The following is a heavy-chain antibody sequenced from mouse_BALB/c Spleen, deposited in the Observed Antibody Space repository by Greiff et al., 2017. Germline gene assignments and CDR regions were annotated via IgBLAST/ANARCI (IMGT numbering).Heavy chain of an antibody. CDR2: ISDGGSYT. J-gene: IGHJ3*01. Sequence: VQLKESGGGLVKPGGSLKLSCAASGFTFSDYYMYWVRQTPEKRLEWVATISDGGSYTYYPDSVKGRFTISRDNAKNNLYLQMSSLKSEDTAMYYCAREHEGASWFAYWGQGTLVTVSA. CDR3: AREHEGASWFAY. CDR1: GFTFSDYY. V-gene: IGHV5-4*02.